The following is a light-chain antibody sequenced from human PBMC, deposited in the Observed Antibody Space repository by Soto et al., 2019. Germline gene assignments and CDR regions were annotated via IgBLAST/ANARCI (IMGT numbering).Light chain of an antibody. J-gene: IGKJ1*01. CDR1: QSISSY. CDR3: QQSYSNPRT. V-gene: IGKV1-39*01. Sequence: DIQMTQSPSSLSASVGDRVTINCLASQSISSYLNWYQHKPGKAPNLLIYAATTLQSGVPSRFSGSGSGTDFTLTISSLQPEDFATYYCQQSYSNPRTFGQGTKVDIK. CDR2: AAT.